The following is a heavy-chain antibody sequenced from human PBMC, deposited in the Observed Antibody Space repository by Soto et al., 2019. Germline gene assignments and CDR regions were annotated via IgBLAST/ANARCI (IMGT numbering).Heavy chain of an antibody. J-gene: IGHJ4*02. V-gene: IGHV3-23*01. CDR1: GFTFTIFA. Sequence: EVQLLESGGDLVQPGGSLRLSCAASGFTFTIFAMSWVRQSPGKGLEWVSTISGSGGSTYYADAVKGRFTISRDNSMGTLYLQMNSLRAEDTAVYYCARIPYDHVWGTDRYSPNFDYWGQGTQVTVSS. CDR3: ARIPYDHVWGTDRYSPNFDY. CDR2: ISGSGGST. D-gene: IGHD3-16*02.